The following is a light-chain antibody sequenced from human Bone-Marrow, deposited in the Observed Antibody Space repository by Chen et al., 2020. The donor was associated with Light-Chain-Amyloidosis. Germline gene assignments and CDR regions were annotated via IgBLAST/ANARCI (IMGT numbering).Light chain of an antibody. CDR2: NNS. J-gene: IGLJ3*02. CDR3: ATWEDSMNGPV. Sequence: QSVLTQSPSVSGTPGQIVTISCSGSSSNIGHNSVNWYVQLPGPAPELLINNNSQRPSGVPDRFSGSKSCASASLAISGLRSEDEAHYYCATWEDSMNGPVFGGGTHLTVL. V-gene: IGLV1-44*01. CDR1: SSNIGHNS.